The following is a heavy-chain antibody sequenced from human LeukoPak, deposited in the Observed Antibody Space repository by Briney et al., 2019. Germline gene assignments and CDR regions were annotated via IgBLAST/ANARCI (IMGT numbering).Heavy chain of an antibody. Sequence: KPSETLSLTCAVYGGSFSGYYWSWIRQPPGKGLEWIGEINHSGSTNYNPSLKSRVTISVDTSKNRLSLKLSSVTAADTAVYYCARSRELADFDYWGQGTLVTVSS. CDR2: INHSGST. CDR3: ARSRELADFDY. CDR1: GGSFSGYY. V-gene: IGHV4-34*01. J-gene: IGHJ4*02. D-gene: IGHD1-26*01.